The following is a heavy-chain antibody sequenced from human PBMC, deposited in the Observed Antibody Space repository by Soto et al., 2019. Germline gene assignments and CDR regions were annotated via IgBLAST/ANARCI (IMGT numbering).Heavy chain of an antibody. J-gene: IGHJ5*02. D-gene: IGHD3-22*01. CDR3: VRLRYYYDSSGHAWFDP. CDR1: GGSISSSSYY. CDR2: IYYSGST. Sequence: PSETLSLTCTVSGGSISSSSYYWGWIRQPPGKGLEWIGSIYYSGSTYYNPSLKSRVTISVDTSKNQFSLKLSSVTAADTAVYYCVRLRYYYDSSGHAWFDPWGQGTLVTVS. V-gene: IGHV4-39*01.